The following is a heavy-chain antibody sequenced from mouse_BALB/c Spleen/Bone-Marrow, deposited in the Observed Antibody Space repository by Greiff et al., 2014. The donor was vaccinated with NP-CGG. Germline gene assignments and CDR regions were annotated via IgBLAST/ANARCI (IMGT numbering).Heavy chain of an antibody. J-gene: IGHJ3*01. CDR3: ARSYGYERSWFAY. D-gene: IGHD2-2*01. CDR2: INPNNGGT. Sequence: DVKLVESGPEVVKPGASVKISCKTSGYTFTEYTMHWVKQSQGKSLEWIGGINPNNGGTTYNQKFKGKATLTVDKSSSTAYMELRSLTSEDSAVYYCARSYGYERSWFAYWGQGTLVTVSA. V-gene: IGHV1-18*01. CDR1: GYTFTEYT.